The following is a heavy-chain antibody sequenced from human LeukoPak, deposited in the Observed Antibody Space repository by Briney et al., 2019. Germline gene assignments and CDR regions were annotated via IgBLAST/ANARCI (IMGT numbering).Heavy chain of an antibody. CDR2: IIPIFGTA. CDR1: GYTFTGYY. Sequence: SVKVSCKASGYTFTGYYMHWVRQAPGQGLEWMGGIIPIFGTANYAQKFQGRVTITADESTSTAYMELSSLRSEDTAVYYCARDGGAYYYDSSGYFTYWYFDLWGRGTLVTVSS. D-gene: IGHD3-22*01. V-gene: IGHV1-69*13. CDR3: ARDGGAYYYDSSGYFTYWYFDL. J-gene: IGHJ2*01.